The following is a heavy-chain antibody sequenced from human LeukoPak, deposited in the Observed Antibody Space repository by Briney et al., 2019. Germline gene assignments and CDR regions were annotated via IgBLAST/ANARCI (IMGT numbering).Heavy chain of an antibody. Sequence: TGGSLRLSCAASGFTFSSYAMSWVRQAPGKGLEWVSAISGSGGSTYYADSVKGRFTISRDNSKNTLYLQMNSLRTEDTAVYYCAKGSRPVVVIVESFDSWGQGTLVTVSS. V-gene: IGHV3-23*01. CDR1: GFTFSSYA. CDR2: ISGSGGST. D-gene: IGHD2-15*01. CDR3: AKGSRPVVVIVESFDS. J-gene: IGHJ4*02.